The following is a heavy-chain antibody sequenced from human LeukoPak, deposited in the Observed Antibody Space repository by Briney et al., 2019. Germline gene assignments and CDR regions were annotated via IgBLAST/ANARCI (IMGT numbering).Heavy chain of an antibody. D-gene: IGHD3-10*01. V-gene: IGHV1-2*02. CDR1: GYTFAGYY. CDR3: ARVDYGSGSFDY. CDR2: INPNSGGT. Sequence: GASVKVSCKASGYTFAGYYMHWVRQAPGQGLEWMGWINPNSGGTNYAQKFQGRVTMTRDTSISTAYMELSRLRSDDTAVYYCARVDYGSGSFDYWGQGTLVTVSS. J-gene: IGHJ4*02.